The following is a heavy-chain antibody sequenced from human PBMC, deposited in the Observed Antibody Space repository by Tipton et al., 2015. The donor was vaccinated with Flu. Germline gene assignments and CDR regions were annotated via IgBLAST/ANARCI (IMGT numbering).Heavy chain of an antibody. V-gene: IGHV3-7*01. CDR3: GRAIGGSNSY. CDR2: INQDGSEK. D-gene: IGHD1-14*01. Sequence: SLRLSCAASGFTFSDDYMSWIRQAPGKGLEWVANINQDGSEKYYVDSVKGRFTISRDNGKNSLYLQMNSLRGEDSGVYYCGRAIGGSNSYWGQGTLVTVSS. J-gene: IGHJ4*02. CDR1: GFTFSDDY.